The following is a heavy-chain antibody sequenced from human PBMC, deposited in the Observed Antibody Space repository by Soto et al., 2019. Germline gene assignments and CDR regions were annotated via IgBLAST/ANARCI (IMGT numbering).Heavy chain of an antibody. Sequence: PSETLSLTCTVSGDSVTNYFWSWMRQPPGKGLEWIGHMYHGGRTNYSPSLEGRVTMSLDSSKNQFSLNLSSVTAADTAVYFCARDPGYCTNGVCPIFDFWGQGVLVTVSS. CDR3: ARDPGYCTNGVCPIFDF. V-gene: IGHV4-59*02. CDR2: MYHGGRT. J-gene: IGHJ4*02. D-gene: IGHD2-8*01. CDR1: GDSVTNYF.